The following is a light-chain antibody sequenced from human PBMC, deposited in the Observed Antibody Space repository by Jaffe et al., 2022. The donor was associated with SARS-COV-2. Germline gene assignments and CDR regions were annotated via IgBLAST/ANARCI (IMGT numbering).Light chain of an antibody. CDR2: KNN. J-gene: IGLJ3*02. V-gene: IGLV1-47*01. Sequence: QSVLTQPPSASGTPGQRVTISCSGSTSNIGSNYVYWYQQLPGTAPKLLIYKNNRRPSGVPDRFSGSKSGTSASLAISGLRSEDEADYYCAAWDDRLSGPWVFGGGTKLTVL. CDR1: TSNIGSNY. CDR3: AAWDDRLSGPWV.